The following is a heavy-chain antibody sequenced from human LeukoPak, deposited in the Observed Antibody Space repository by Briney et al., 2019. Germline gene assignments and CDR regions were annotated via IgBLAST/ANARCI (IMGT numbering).Heavy chain of an antibody. CDR2: ISSSSSYI. V-gene: IGHV3-21*01. D-gene: IGHD3-3*01. Sequence: PGGSLRLSCAASGFTFSSYSMNWVRQAPGKGLEWVSSISSSSSYIYYADSVKGRFTISRDNSKNTLYLQMDSLRAEDTAVYYCATLNRHPSGVFTPFDYWGRGTLVTVSS. J-gene: IGHJ4*02. CDR1: GFTFSSYS. CDR3: ATLNRHPSGVFTPFDY.